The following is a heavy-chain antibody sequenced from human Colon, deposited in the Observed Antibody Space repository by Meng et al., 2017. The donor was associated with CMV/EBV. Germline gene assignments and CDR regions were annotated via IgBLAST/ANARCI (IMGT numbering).Heavy chain of an antibody. V-gene: IGHV3-21*06. D-gene: IGHD2/OR15-2a*01. CDR1: GFSFNSHT. Sequence: GGSLRLSCAASGFSFNSHTVNWVRQAPGKGLEWVSAISGDSSDVYYAASVKARFTISRDNARSSLYLQMNSLRAEDTAVYHCARRAPVTFDYYYGLDVWGQGTTVTVSS. CDR3: ARRAPVTFDYYYGLDV. J-gene: IGHJ6*02. CDR2: ISGDSSDV.